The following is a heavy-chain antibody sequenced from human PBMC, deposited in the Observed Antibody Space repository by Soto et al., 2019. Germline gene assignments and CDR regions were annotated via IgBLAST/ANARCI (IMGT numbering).Heavy chain of an antibody. CDR3: ARGGDIVVVPAAIGYYYYGMDV. J-gene: IGHJ6*02. CDR1: GGSFSGYY. D-gene: IGHD2-2*02. V-gene: IGHV4-34*01. Sequence: SETLSLTCAVYGGSFSGYYWSWIRQPPGKGLEWIGEINHSGSTNYNPSLKSRVTISVDTSKNQFSLKLSSVTAADTAVYYCARGGDIVVVPAAIGYYYYGMDVWGQGTTVTVSS. CDR2: INHSGST.